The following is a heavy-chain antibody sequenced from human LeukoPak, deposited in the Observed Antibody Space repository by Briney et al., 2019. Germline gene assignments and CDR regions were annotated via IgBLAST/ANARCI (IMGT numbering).Heavy chain of an antibody. V-gene: IGHV4-30-4*01. Sequence: SETLSLTCTVSGASIRSGDYYWSWIRQPPGKGLEWIGYIYDSGSTYYNPSLKSRITISVDTSENRFSLKLSSVTATDMAAYYCARDCSGGSCYGAFDIWGQGTMVTVSS. CDR2: IYDSGST. D-gene: IGHD2-15*01. CDR3: ARDCSGGSCYGAFDI. CDR1: GASIRSGDYY. J-gene: IGHJ3*02.